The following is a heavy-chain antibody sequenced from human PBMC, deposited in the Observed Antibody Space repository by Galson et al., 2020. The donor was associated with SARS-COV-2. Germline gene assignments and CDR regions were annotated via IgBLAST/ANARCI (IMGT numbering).Heavy chain of an antibody. CDR3: AREGEDTWYDYVMDV. D-gene: IGHD3-16*01. CDR1: GFTFRTYW. V-gene: IGHV3-74*01. J-gene: IGHJ6*02. CDR2: INSDGRSA. Sequence: GESLKISCAASGFTFRTYWMHWVRQVSGEGLVWVSRINSDGRSAIYADSVKGRFTISRDNAKNTLYLQMNSLRVEDTAVYYCAREGEDTWYDYVMDVWGQGTTVTVSS.